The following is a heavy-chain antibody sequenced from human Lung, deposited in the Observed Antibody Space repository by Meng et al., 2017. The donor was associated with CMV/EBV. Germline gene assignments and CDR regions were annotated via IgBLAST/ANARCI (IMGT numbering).Heavy chain of an antibody. CDR3: AKGGDNYVWGTYQDFDS. CDR1: FACGSYA. D-gene: IGHD3-16*02. CDR2: ISHSGSTT. V-gene: IGHV3-23*01. Sequence: FACGSYAMTWVRQAPGKGLDWVSSISHSGSTTYYADPVKGRFIISRDNSKNTLHLQMSSLRAEDTAVYYCAKGGDNYVWGTYQDFDSWGQGTLVTVSS. J-gene: IGHJ4*02.